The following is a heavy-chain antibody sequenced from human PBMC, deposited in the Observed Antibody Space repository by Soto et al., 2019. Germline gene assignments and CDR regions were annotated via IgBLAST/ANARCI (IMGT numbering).Heavy chain of an antibody. V-gene: IGHV1-18*04. CDR3: ARVAAGHYNYGMDV. CDR2: ISGFNGNT. Sequence: GASVKVSCKASGYTFTNYGISWVRQAPGQGPEWMGWISGFNGNTKYARKVQGRVTLTTDTSATTAYMELRGLRSDDTAVYYRARVAAGHYNYGMDVWGQGTTVTVSS. J-gene: IGHJ6*02. D-gene: IGHD6-13*01. CDR1: GYTFTNYG.